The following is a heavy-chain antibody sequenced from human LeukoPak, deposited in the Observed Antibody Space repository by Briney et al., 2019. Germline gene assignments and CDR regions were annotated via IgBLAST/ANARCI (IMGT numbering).Heavy chain of an antibody. CDR2: ISWDGGST. CDR1: GFTFDDYA. CDR3: ARPRITMVRGAPAY. J-gene: IGHJ4*02. Sequence: PGGSLRLSCAASGFTFDDYAMHWVRQAPGKGLEWVSLISWDGGSTYYADSVKGRFTISRDNSKNSLYLQMNSLRAEDTAVYYCARPRITMVRGAPAYWGQGTLVTVSS. D-gene: IGHD3-10*01. V-gene: IGHV3-43D*04.